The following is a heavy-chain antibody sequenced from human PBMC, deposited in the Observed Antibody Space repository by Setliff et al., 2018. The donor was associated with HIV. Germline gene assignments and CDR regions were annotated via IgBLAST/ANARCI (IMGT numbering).Heavy chain of an antibody. J-gene: IGHJ4*02. Sequence: PSETLSLTCTVSGGSITSGGYYWGWLRQHPGKGLEWIGYIYNTGSTYHSPSLESRVTISIDTPKNQFSLKLNSVTAADTAVYYCAKTIGRYFDIFDNWGQGTLVTVSS. CDR2: IYNTGST. D-gene: IGHD3-9*01. CDR3: AKTIGRYFDIFDN. CDR1: GGSITSGGYY. V-gene: IGHV4-31*03.